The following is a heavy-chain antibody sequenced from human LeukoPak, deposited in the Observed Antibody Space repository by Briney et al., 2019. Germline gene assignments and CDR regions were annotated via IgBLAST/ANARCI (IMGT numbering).Heavy chain of an antibody. Sequence: SETLSLTCTVSGGSISGYYWSWIRQPPGKGLEWIGDIHYSGSTNSNPSLGGRVTNAVDTPRNQFALELSAVPPRDTAVYYCVRRASGYYYYFDYWGQGTLVTVSS. CDR1: GGSISGYY. CDR2: IHYSGST. V-gene: IGHV4-59*08. J-gene: IGHJ4*02. CDR3: VRRASGYYYYFDY. D-gene: IGHD3-22*01.